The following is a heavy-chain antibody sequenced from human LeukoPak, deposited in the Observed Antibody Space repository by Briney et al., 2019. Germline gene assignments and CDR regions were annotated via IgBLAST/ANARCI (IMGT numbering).Heavy chain of an antibody. CDR2: ISAYNGNT. V-gene: IGHV1-18*01. CDR3: ARSIRYFDWLSTGYFDL. D-gene: IGHD3-9*01. J-gene: IGHJ2*01. CDR1: GYTFTSYG. Sequence: ASVKVSCKASGYTFTSYGISWVRQAPGQGLEWMGWISAYNGNTNYAQKLQGGVTMTTDTSTSTAYMELRSLRSDDTAVYYCARSIRYFDWLSTGYFDLWGRGTLVTVSS.